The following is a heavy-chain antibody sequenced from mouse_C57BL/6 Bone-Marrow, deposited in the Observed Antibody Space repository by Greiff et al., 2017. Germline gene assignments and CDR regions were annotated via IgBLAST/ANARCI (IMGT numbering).Heavy chain of an antibody. CDR2: IDPNSGGT. Sequence: QVQLQQPGAALVKPGASVQLSCKASGYTFTSYWMHWVKQRPGRGLEWVGRIDPNSGGTKYNEKFKSKATLTVDKPSSTAYMQLSSLTSQDAAVYDSAESTVGAGIYDLDYWGQGTTVTVSS. V-gene: IGHV1-72*01. D-gene: IGHD1-1*01. CDR3: AESTVGAGIYDLDY. CDR1: GYTFTSYW. J-gene: IGHJ4*01.